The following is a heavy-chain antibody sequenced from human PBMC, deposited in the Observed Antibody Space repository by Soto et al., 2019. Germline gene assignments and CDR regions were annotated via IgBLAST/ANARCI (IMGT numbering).Heavy chain of an antibody. Sequence: SETLSLTCTVSGGSISSSSYYWGWIRQPPGKGLEWIGSIYYSGSTYYNPSLKSRVTISVDTSKNQFSLKLSSVTAADTAVYYCATATGMQNEVDYWGQGTLVTVSS. V-gene: IGHV4-39*01. J-gene: IGHJ4*02. CDR2: IYYSGST. CDR3: ATATGMQNEVDY. CDR1: GGSISSSSYY. D-gene: IGHD2-15*01.